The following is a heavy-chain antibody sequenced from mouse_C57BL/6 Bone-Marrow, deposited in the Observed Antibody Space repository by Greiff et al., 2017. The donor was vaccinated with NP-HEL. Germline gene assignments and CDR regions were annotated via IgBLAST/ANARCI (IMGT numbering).Heavy chain of an antibody. CDR2: ISSGGSYT. V-gene: IGHV5-6*01. CDR1: GFTFSSYG. Sequence: DVQLVESGGDLVKPGGSLKLSCAASGFTFSSYGMSWVRQTPDKRLEWVATISSGGSYTYYPDSVKGRFTISRDNAKNTLYLQMSSLKSEDTAMYYCARHPFYDGYYGYFDYWGQGTTLTVSS. D-gene: IGHD2-3*01. CDR3: ARHPFYDGYYGYFDY. J-gene: IGHJ2*01.